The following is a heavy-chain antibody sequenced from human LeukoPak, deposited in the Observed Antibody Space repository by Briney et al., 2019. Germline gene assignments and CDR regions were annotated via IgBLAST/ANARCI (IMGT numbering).Heavy chain of an antibody. V-gene: IGHV4-31*03. J-gene: IGHJ4*02. D-gene: IGHD3-16*01. CDR2: IFYSGST. CDR3: ARGGKKWLQFLDF. Sequence: SETLSLTCTVSGGSISRGDHYWSWIRQHAGKGLEWIGYIFYSGSTYTNPSLKRRVSMSVDTSKNQFSLRLTSVTAADTAVYYCARGGKKWLQFLDFWGQGTLVTVSS. CDR1: GGSISRGDHY.